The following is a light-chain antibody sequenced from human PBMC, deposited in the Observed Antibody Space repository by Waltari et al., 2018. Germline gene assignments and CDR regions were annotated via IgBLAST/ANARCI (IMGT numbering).Light chain of an antibody. CDR2: KDS. Sequence: SYELTQPSSVSVSPGPTSRITFSRDVLAKKYFRWSQQKPGQAPVLVIYKDSERPSGSPERFSGSSSGTTVTLTISGAQVEDEADYYCASWDDSLRIVLFGGGTKLTVL. CDR1: VLAKKY. CDR3: ASWDDSLRIVL. V-gene: IGLV3-27*01. J-gene: IGLJ2*01.